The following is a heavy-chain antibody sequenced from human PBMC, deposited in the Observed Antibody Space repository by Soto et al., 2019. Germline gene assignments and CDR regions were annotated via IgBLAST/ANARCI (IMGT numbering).Heavy chain of an antibody. Sequence: QVQLVQSGAEVKKPGASVKVSCKASGYTFTSYVMHWVRQAPGQRLEWMGWINAGNGNTKYSQKFQGRVTITRDTSASTAYMELSSLRSEDTAVYYCARAISYDFWSGYYNYWGQGTLVTVSS. V-gene: IGHV1-3*01. J-gene: IGHJ4*02. D-gene: IGHD3-3*01. CDR2: INAGNGNT. CDR3: ARAISYDFWSGYYNY. CDR1: GYTFTSYV.